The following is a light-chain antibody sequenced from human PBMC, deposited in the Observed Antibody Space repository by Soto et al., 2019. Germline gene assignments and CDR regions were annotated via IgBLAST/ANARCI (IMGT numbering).Light chain of an antibody. V-gene: IGKV2-28*01. CDR1: QSLLHGNGYNY. J-gene: IGKJ3*01. CDR3: MQALQTAS. Sequence: DIVMTQSPLSLSVTPGEPASISCRSNQSLLHGNGYNYLDWYLQKPGQTPQLLIYLGSHRASGVPDRFSGSGSRTDFTLKISRVEAEDVGFYYCMQALQTASFGPGTKVDIK. CDR2: LGS.